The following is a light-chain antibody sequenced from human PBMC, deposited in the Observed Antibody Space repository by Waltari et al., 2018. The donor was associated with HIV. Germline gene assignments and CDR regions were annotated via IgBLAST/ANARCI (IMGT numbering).Light chain of an antibody. V-gene: IGLV1-40*01. CDR3: QSYDSGLSATV. CDR1: SSNFLAGSG. Sequence: QSVLTPPPSVPGAPGQRVSISCTGSSSNFLAGSGVPCYRVLPGTVPKLLIFSNDTRPPGVPDRFSASKSPTSASLAITGLQPEDEADYYGQSYDSGLSATVFGGGTRLTVL. J-gene: IGLJ3*02. CDR2: SND.